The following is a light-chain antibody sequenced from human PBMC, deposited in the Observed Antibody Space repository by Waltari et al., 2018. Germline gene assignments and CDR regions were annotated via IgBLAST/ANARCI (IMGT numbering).Light chain of an antibody. V-gene: IGKV1-33*01. CDR3: LQYHTFPLT. J-gene: IGKJ4*01. CDR2: GAS. Sequence: DIQMTHSPSSLFASVGDRVTITCQASQDISKNLHWFQQKPGKAPNLLIYGASSLHTGVPSRFSGSKSGTHFTFTISSLQPEDIATYYCLQYHTFPLTFGGGTKVEIK. CDR1: QDISKN.